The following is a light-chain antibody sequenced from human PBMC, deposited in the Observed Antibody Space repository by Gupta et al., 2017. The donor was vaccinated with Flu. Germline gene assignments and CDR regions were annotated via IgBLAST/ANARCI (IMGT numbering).Light chain of an antibody. CDR3: QQFENLPYT. CDR1: QDIGNF. V-gene: IGKV1-33*01. Sequence: DIQMTQSPSTLPASVGDRVTITCQASQDIGNFLNWYQQKPGKAPNLLIYDASNLKRGVPSRFRGSGAGTDFSFNISSLQPEDSATYHCQQFENLPYTFGQGTKLEV. J-gene: IGKJ2*01. CDR2: DAS.